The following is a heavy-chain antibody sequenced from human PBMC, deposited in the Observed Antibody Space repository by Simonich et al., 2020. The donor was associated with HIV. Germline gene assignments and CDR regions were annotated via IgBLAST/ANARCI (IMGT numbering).Heavy chain of an antibody. CDR3: AHSRRPRGGYSSSRGWFDP. D-gene: IGHD6-13*01. CDR1: GFSLSTSGVG. J-gene: IGHJ5*02. Sequence: QITLKESGPTLVKPTQTLTLTCTFSGFSLSTSGVGVGWIRQPPGKALEWLALIYWNDDKRTSQSLKSRLTITKDTSKNQVGLTMTNMDPVDTATYYCAHSRRPRGGYSSSRGWFDPWGQGTLVTVSS. V-gene: IGHV2-5*01. CDR2: IYWNDDK.